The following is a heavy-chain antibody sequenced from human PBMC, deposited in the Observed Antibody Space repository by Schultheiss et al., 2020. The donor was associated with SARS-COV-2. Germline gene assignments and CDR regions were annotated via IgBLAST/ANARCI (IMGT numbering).Heavy chain of an antibody. J-gene: IGHJ5*02. CDR1: GGSISSSSYY. CDR2: IYYSGST. V-gene: IGHV4-39*01. CDR3: ARQGVNVVTTDSWVIVNWFDP. D-gene: IGHD3-16*02. Sequence: SETLSLTCTVSGGSISSSSYYWGWIRQPPGKGLEWIGSIYYSGSTYYNPSLKSRVTISVDTSKNQFSLKLSSVTAADTAVYYCARQGVNVVTTDSWVIVNWFDPWGQGTLVTVSS.